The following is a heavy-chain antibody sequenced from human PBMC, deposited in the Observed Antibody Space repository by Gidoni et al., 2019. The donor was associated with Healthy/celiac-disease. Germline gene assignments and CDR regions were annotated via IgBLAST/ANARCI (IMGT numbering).Heavy chain of an antibody. V-gene: IGHV4-34*01. D-gene: IGHD3-9*01. CDR1: GGSFSGYY. J-gene: IGHJ5*02. Sequence: QVQLPPWGAGLLKPSETLSPTCAVYGGSFSGYYWSWIRQPPGKGLEWIGEINHSGNTNYNPSLKSRVTISVDTSKNQFSLKLSSVTAADTAVYYCARQYYDILTGYYTGWFDPWGQGTLVTVSS. CDR2: INHSGNT. CDR3: ARQYYDILTGYYTGWFDP.